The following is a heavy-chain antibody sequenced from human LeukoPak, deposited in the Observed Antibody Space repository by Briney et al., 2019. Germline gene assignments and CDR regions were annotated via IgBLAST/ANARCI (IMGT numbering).Heavy chain of an antibody. CDR2: IYPGDSDA. CDR3: ARRLPALEAFDI. CDR1: GYSFTTYW. J-gene: IGHJ3*02. D-gene: IGHD2-2*01. Sequence: GESLKISCKGSGYSFTTYWIAWVRQMPGKGLDWMGIIYPGDSDARYSPSFQGQDTISADKSISTAYLQWSDLKASDTAMYYCARRLPALEAFDIWGQGTMVTVSS. V-gene: IGHV5-51*01.